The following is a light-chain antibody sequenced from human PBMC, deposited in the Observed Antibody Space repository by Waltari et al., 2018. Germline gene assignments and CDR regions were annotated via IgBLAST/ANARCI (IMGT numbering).Light chain of an antibody. CDR1: NSDVGAYNY. V-gene: IGLV2-14*03. CDR2: DVS. J-gene: IGLJ1*01. CDR3: SSYTTINTYV. Sequence: QSALTQPASVSGSPGQSITIPCTGTNSDVGAYNYDCWYQHHPGKAPKLLIYDVSQRPSGVSSRFSGSKSGNTAFLTISGLQAEDEADFYCSSYTTINTYVFGTGTRVTVV.